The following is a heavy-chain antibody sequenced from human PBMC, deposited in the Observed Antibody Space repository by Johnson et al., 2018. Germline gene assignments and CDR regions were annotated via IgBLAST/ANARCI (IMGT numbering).Heavy chain of an antibody. D-gene: IGHD6-13*01. Sequence: VQLVESGGGLVQPGGSLRLSCAASGFTFSSYAMSWVRQAPGKGLEWVSAISGSGGSTYYADSVKGRFTISRDNSKNTLYLQMNSLRAEYTAVYYCAKDDHQQLGLPDFQHWRQGTLVTVSS. CDR1: GFTFSSYA. CDR2: ISGSGGST. V-gene: IGHV3-23*04. CDR3: AKDDHQQLGLPDFQH. J-gene: IGHJ1*01.